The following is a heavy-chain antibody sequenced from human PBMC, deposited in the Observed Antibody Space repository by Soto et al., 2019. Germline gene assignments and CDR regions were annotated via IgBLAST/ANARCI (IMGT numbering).Heavy chain of an antibody. J-gene: IGHJ6*01. CDR3: AKVGQYYYGMDV. CDR2: INAGNDNT. CDR1: GYTITTYV. Sequence: QVQLVQSGAEVKKPGASVKVYCKASGYTITTYVMHWVRQAPGQRLEWMGWINAGNDNTKYSEKFQGRVTITRDTAVSTGYMDLSILSSEDTAVYYCAKVGQYYYGMDVWGHWTTVTVSS. D-gene: IGHD3-3*01. V-gene: IGHV1-3*01.